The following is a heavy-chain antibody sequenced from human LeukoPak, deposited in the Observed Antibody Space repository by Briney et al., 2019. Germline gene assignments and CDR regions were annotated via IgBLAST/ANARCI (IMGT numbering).Heavy chain of an antibody. Sequence: ASVKVSCKASGYTFTSYGIIWVRQAPGQGLEWMGWINPNSGGTNYAQKFQGWVTMTRDTSISTAYMELSRLRSDDTAVYYCARSESRAGAFDIWGQGTMVTVSS. CDR3: ARSESRAGAFDI. V-gene: IGHV1-2*04. D-gene: IGHD2-2*01. J-gene: IGHJ3*02. CDR1: GYTFTSYG. CDR2: INPNSGGT.